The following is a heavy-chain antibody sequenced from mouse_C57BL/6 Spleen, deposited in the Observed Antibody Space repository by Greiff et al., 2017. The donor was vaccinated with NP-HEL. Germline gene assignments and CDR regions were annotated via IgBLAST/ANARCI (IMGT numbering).Heavy chain of an antibody. J-gene: IGHJ3*01. CDR1: GFNIKDDY. CDR2: IDPENGDT. CDR3: TYYFFAY. V-gene: IGHV14-4*01. Sequence: DVKLQESGAELVRPGASVKLSCTASGFNIKDDYMHWVKQRPEQGLEWIGWIDPENGDTEYASKFQGKATITADTSSNTAYLQLSSLTSEDTAVYYCTYYFFAYWGQGTLVTVSA. D-gene: IGHD1-1*01.